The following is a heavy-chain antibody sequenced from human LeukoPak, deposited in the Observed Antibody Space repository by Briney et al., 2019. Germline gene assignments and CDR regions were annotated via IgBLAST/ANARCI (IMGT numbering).Heavy chain of an antibody. CDR1: AGSISNSF. J-gene: IGHJ4*02. V-gene: IGHV4-4*09. CDR2: IHTSGST. D-gene: IGHD4-23*01. CDR3: ANSYDGKIVPFDN. Sequence: SETLSLTCTVPAGSISNSFWNWVRQPPGKGLEWIAYIHTSGSTNYNPAFKSRVTLSVDTSKSQFSLGLNSVTASDTAVYYCANSYDGKIVPFDNWGQGTLVTVSS.